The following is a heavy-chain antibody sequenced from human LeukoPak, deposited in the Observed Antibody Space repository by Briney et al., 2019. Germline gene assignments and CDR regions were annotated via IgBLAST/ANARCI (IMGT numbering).Heavy chain of an antibody. D-gene: IGHD3-22*01. CDR1: GGSFSGYY. J-gene: IGHJ5*02. Sequence: PSETLSLTCAVYGGSFSGYYWSWIRQPPGKGLEWIGEINRSGITNYNPSLKSRVTISVDTSKNQFSLKLSSVTAADTAVYYCARHPIVVVITTSDWFDPWGQGTLVTVSS. CDR3: ARHPIVVVITTSDWFDP. CDR2: INRSGIT. V-gene: IGHV4-34*01.